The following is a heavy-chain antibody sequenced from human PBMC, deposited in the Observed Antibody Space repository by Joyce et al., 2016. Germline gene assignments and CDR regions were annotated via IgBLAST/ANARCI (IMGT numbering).Heavy chain of an antibody. V-gene: IGHV1-69*01. D-gene: IGHD3-10*01. CDR2: IIPIFGTA. J-gene: IGHJ4*02. Sequence: QVQLVQSGAEVKKPGSSVRVSCKASGGTFSRYASRWVRQAPGQGLEWRGGIIPIFGTANYAQKFQDRVTITADESTSTAYMELRSLKSEDTAVYYCARTNYASGTYYIDYWGQGTLVTVSS. CDR1: GGTFSRYA. CDR3: ARTNYASGTYYIDY.